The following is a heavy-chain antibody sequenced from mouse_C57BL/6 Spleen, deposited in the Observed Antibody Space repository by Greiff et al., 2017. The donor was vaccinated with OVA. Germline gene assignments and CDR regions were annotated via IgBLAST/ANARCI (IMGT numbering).Heavy chain of an antibody. CDR2: INPSNGGT. Sequence: QVQLQQSGTELVKPGASVKLSCKASGYTFTSYWMHWVKQRPGQGLEWIGNINPSNGGTNSNEKFKSKATLTVDKSSSTAYMPLISLTSAASAVYNSAREGIYYNGSSDAMDYGGQGTSATVSS. CDR3: AREGIYYNGSSDAMDY. J-gene: IGHJ4*01. V-gene: IGHV1-53*01. D-gene: IGHD1-1*01. CDR1: GYTFTSYW.